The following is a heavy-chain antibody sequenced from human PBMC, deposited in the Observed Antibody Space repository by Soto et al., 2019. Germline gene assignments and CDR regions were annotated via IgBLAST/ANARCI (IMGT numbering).Heavy chain of an antibody. CDR1: GGSISSYY. V-gene: IGHV4-59*01. Sequence: QVQLQESGPGLVKPSETLSLTCTVSGGSISSYYWSWIRQPPGKGLEWIGYIYYMGSTNYNPSLNSRFTISVDTSKNQFSLKLSSVTAADTAVYYCARVWGGAFDIWGQGTMVTVSS. J-gene: IGHJ3*02. CDR3: ARVWGGAFDI. D-gene: IGHD3-10*01. CDR2: IYYMGST.